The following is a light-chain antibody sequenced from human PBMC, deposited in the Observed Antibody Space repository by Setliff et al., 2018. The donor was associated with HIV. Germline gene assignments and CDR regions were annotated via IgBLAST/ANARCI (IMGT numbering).Light chain of an antibody. V-gene: IGLV2-23*02. Sequence: QSALTQPASVSGSPGQSITISCTGTSSDIGSYILFSWYQQHPGRAPKLILYEITKRPSGVSNPFSGSKSGNTASLTISGLQAEDEADYYCCSYTGSSSYVFGGGTKVTVL. CDR1: SSDIGSYIL. CDR3: CSYTGSSSYV. CDR2: EIT. J-gene: IGLJ1*01.